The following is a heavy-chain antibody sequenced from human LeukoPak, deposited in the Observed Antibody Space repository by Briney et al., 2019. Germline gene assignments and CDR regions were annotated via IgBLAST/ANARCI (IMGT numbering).Heavy chain of an antibody. CDR2: ISSSSSTI. J-gene: IGHJ3*02. V-gene: IGHV3-48*01. D-gene: IGHD4-17*01. CDR3: ARDDYDAQRPLHAFDI. CDR1: GFTFSSYS. Sequence: PGGSLRLSCAASGFTFSSYSMNWVRQAPGKGLEWVSYISSSSSTIYYADSVKGRFTISRDNAKNSLYLQMNSLRAEDTAVYYCARDDYDAQRPLHAFDIWGQGTMVTVSS.